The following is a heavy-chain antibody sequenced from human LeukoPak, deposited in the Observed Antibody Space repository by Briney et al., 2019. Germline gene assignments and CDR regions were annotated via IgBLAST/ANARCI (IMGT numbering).Heavy chain of an antibody. V-gene: IGHV4-38-2*01. CDR3: ARGGSWD. CDR2: IYHSGST. Sequence: SETLSLTCAVSGYSIINGYYWAWIRQPPGKGLEWIASIYHSGSTFYNPSLKSRVTISIDTSKNQFSLKLNSVTAADTAVYYCARGGSWDWGQGTLVTVSS. J-gene: IGHJ4*02. CDR1: GYSIINGYY. D-gene: IGHD6-13*01.